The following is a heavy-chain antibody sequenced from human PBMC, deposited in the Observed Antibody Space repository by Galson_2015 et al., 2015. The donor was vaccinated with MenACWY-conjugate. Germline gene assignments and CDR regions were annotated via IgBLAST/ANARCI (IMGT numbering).Heavy chain of an antibody. CDR2: IRGKAYGGT. V-gene: IGHV3-49*03. Sequence: SLRLSCAASGSTFEDYLMSWFRQAPGKGLEWVGFIRGKAYGGTEYVASVKGRFTISRDDSKRIAYLEMSSLKTEDTAVYYCSRADHRYCGSTNCPYDYWGQGTLVTFSS. D-gene: IGHD2-2*01. CDR1: GSTFEDYL. CDR3: SRADHRYCGSTNCPYDY. J-gene: IGHJ4*02.